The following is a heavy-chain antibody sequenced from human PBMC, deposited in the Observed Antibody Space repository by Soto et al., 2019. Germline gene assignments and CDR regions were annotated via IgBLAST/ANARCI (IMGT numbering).Heavy chain of an antibody. Sequence: GGSLRLSCAASGFTFSSYGMHWVRQAPGKGLEWVAVISYDGSNKYYADSVKGRFTISRDNSKNTLYLQMNSLRAEDTAVYYCAKDFEVAEAGKYYYYGMDVWGQGTTVTVSS. V-gene: IGHV3-30*18. J-gene: IGHJ6*02. CDR1: GFTFSSYG. CDR2: ISYDGSNK. D-gene: IGHD6-13*01. CDR3: AKDFEVAEAGKYYYYGMDV.